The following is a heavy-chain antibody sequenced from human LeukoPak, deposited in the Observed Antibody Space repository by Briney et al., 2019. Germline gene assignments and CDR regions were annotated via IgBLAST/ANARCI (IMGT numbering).Heavy chain of an antibody. J-gene: IGHJ4*02. CDR2: INHSGST. D-gene: IGHD2-15*01. Sequence: SETLSLTCAVYGGSFSGYYWSWIRQPPGKGLEWIGEINHSGSTNYNPSLKSRVTISVDTSKNQFSPKLSSVTAADTAVYYCARGRPGYCSGGSCYPYYFDYWGQGTLVTVSS. V-gene: IGHV4-34*01. CDR1: GGSFSGYY. CDR3: ARGRPGYCSGGSCYPYYFDY.